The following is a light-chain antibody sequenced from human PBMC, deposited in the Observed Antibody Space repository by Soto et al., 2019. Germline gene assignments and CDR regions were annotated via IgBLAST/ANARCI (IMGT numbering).Light chain of an antibody. CDR2: SNN. CDR3: ESWDDTLNGPWV. V-gene: IGLV1-44*01. J-gene: IGLJ3*02. CDR1: SSNIGSNT. Sequence: QSVLTQPPSASGTPGQRVTISCSGSSSNIGSNTLNWYQQLPGTAPKLLIYSNNQRPSWVPDRFSGSKSGTSASLAISGLQSEDEDDYYCESWDDTLNGPWVFGGGTKLTVL.